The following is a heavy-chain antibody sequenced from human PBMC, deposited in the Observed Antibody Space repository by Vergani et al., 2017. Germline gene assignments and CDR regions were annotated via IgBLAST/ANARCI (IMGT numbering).Heavy chain of an antibody. J-gene: IGHJ5*02. D-gene: IGHD5-12*01. V-gene: IGHV3-33*01. Sequence: QVPLVESGGGVVQPGRSLRLSCAASGFTFNQYGMHWVRQAPGKGLEWVAVTWYDGNNKQYADSVKGRFTISRDNSKSTMYLQMNSLRDGDTGVYYCARDLRLLYNRFDPWGQGTLVTVSS. CDR1: GFTFNQYG. CDR2: TWYDGNNK. CDR3: ARDLRLLYNRFDP.